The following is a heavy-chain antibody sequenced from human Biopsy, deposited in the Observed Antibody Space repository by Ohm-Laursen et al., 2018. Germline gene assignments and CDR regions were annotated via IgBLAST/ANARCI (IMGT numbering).Heavy chain of an antibody. CDR1: GFTFSSFA. V-gene: IGHV3-23*01. CDR3: AKDVFGGFSGSTDYYAYYFDS. D-gene: IGHD3-10*02. Sequence: SLRLSCAASGFTFSSFAMSWVRQAPGKGLVWVSGISDSGGRTHYADSVKGRFSISRDTSKNTLYLQMNSLRAEDTAVYYCAKDVFGGFSGSTDYYAYYFDSWGQGTLVTVSS. J-gene: IGHJ4*02. CDR2: ISDSGGRT.